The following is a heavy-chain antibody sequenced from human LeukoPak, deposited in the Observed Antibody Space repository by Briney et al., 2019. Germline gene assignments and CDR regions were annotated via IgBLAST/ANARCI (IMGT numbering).Heavy chain of an antibody. V-gene: IGHV1-8*01. J-gene: IGHJ4*02. Sequence: ASVKVSCKASGYTFTSYDINWVRQATGQGLEWMGWMNPNSGNTGYAQKFQGRVTMTRNTSISTAYMELSSLRSEDTAVYYCARARSSGWYGGHYYFDYWGQGSLVAVSS. CDR1: GYTFTSYD. CDR3: ARARSSGWYGGHYYFDY. D-gene: IGHD6-19*01. CDR2: MNPNSGNT.